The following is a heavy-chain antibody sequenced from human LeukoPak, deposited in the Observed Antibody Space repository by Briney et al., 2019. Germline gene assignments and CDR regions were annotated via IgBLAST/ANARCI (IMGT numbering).Heavy chain of an antibody. D-gene: IGHD6-13*01. V-gene: IGHV1-18*01. CDR1: GYTFTSYG. Sequence: GASVTVSCKASGYTFTSYGISWVRQAPGQGLEWMGWISAYNGNTNYAQKLQGRVTMTTDTSTSTAYMELRSLRSDDTAVYYCATGYSSSWLLAVYDYWGQGTLVTVSS. J-gene: IGHJ4*02. CDR3: ATGYSSSWLLAVYDY. CDR2: ISAYNGNT.